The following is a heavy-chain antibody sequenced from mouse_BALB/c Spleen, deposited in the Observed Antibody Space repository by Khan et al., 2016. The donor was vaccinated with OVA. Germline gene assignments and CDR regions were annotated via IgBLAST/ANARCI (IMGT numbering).Heavy chain of an antibody. CDR2: ISPGSGNT. V-gene: IGHV1-77*01. Sequence: QVQLKESGTELARPGASVKLSCKASGYNFIDTNINWVKQRTGQGLEWIGEISPGSGNTYYNAKFKGKATLTADKSSSTAYLQLSSLTSEVSAVYFGAREWGSWFPYWGQGTMVTVSA. CDR3: AREWGSWFPY. J-gene: IGHJ3*01. D-gene: IGHD1-3*01. CDR1: GYNFIDTN.